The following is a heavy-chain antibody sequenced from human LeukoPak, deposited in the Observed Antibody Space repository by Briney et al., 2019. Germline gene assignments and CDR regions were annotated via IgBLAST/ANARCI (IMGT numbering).Heavy chain of an antibody. CDR2: MNPNSGNT. CDR1: GYTFTSYD. V-gene: IGHV1-8*01. J-gene: IGHJ6*03. CDR3: ARASTGYYLYYYYYYMDV. D-gene: IGHD3-9*01. Sequence: ASVEVSCKASGYTFTSYDINWVRQATGQGLEWMGWMNPNSGNTGYAQKFQGRVTMTRNTSISTAYMELSSLRSEDTAVYYCARASTGYYLYYYYYYMDVWGKGTTVTVSS.